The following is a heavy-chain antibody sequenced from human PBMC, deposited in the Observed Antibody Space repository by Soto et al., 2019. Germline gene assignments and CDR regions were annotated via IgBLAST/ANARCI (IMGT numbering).Heavy chain of an antibody. Sequence: QVQLVQSGAEVKKPGASVKVSCKASGYTFTSYYTHWVRQAPGQGLEWMGIINPSGGSTSYAQKFQGRVTMTRDTSTSTGYMELSSLRSEATAVYYCARVSLVSGWFDPWGQGTLVTVSS. CDR1: GYTFTSYY. CDR3: ARVSLVSGWFDP. V-gene: IGHV1-46*01. J-gene: IGHJ5*02. CDR2: INPSGGST.